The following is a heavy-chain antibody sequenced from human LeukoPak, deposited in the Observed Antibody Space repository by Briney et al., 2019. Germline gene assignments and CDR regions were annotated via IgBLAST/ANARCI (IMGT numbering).Heavy chain of an antibody. D-gene: IGHD6-13*01. CDR3: AKDQLGGVTRRHYFDY. CDR2: ISGSGGST. Sequence: GGSLSLSCAASGFTFSSYAMSWVRQAPGKGLEWVSAISGSGGSTYYADSVKGRFTISRDNSKNTLYLQMNSLRAEDTAVYYCAKDQLGGVTRRHYFDYWGQGTLVTVSS. V-gene: IGHV3-23*01. CDR1: GFTFSSYA. J-gene: IGHJ4*02.